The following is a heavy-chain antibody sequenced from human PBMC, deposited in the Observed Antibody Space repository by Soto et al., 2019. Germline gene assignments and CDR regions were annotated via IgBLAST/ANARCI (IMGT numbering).Heavy chain of an antibody. D-gene: IGHD3-3*01. V-gene: IGHV1-69*01. Sequence: QVQLVQSGAEMKKPGSSVKVSCKASGGTFSSYAISWVRHAPGQGLEWMGGIIPILGTTNYALKFQGRVTITADESTSTAYMALSSLRSEATAVYYCARAQYYEFWSTYYTYYYYGMDVWGQGTTVTVSS. J-gene: IGHJ6*02. CDR3: ARAQYYEFWSTYYTYYYYGMDV. CDR2: IIPILGTT. CDR1: GGTFSSYA.